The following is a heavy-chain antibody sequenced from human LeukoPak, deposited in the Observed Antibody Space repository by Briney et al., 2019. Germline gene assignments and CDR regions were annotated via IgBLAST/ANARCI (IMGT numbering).Heavy chain of an antibody. CDR2: ITSSSSYI. D-gene: IGHD1-26*01. V-gene: IGHV3-21*04. CDR3: ARDPYSGNYGAYYYYYMDV. CDR1: GFTFSSYN. Sequence: PGGSLRLSCAASGFTFSSYNMNWVRQAPGKGLEWVSSITSSSSYIYYADSVKGRFTISRDNAKNSLYLQMDSLRVEDTAVYYCARDPYSGNYGAYYYYYMDVWGKGTTVTISS. J-gene: IGHJ6*03.